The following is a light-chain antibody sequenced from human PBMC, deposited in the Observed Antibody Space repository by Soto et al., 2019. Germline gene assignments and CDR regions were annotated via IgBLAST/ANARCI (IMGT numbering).Light chain of an antibody. V-gene: IGKV3-20*01. CDR1: QSVSSN. CDR3: QQYGSSPTWT. CDR2: DAS. J-gene: IGKJ1*01. Sequence: EIVMTQSPATLSVSPGERATLSCRASQSVSSNLAWYQQKPCQAPRLLIYDASNRATGIPDRLSGSGSGTDFTLTISRLEPEDFAVYFCQQYGSSPTWTFGQGTKVDIK.